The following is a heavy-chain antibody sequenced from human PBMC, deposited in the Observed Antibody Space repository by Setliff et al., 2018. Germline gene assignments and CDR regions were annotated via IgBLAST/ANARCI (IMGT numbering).Heavy chain of an antibody. Sequence: SETLSLTCTVSGGSISDNNYYWGWIRQSPGKELEWIGGISHSANKYYNPSFRTGVTISVDMSKNQFSLKLSSVTAADTAVYYCAEGGVGATNVYYFDYWGHGTLVTVSS. CDR2: ISHSANK. CDR1: GGSISDNNYY. CDR3: AEGGVGATNVYYFDY. J-gene: IGHJ4*01. V-gene: IGHV4-39*01. D-gene: IGHD1-26*01.